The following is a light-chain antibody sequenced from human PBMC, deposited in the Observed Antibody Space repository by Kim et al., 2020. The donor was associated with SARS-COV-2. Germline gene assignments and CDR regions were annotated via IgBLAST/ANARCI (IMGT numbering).Light chain of an antibody. CDR3: QSYDSSLNTYV. CDR1: FSNIGAGYD. CDR2: GHT. Sequence: QSVLTQPPSVSGAPGQRVTISCTGTFSNIGAGYDVHWYQQVPGAAPNLLIYGHTNRPSGVPDRFSGSKSDTSASLAITRLQPEDEADYYCQSYDSSLNTYVFGTGTKVTVL. J-gene: IGLJ1*01. V-gene: IGLV1-40*01.